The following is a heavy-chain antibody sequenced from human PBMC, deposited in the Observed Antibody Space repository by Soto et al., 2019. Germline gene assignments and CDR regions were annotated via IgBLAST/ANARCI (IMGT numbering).Heavy chain of an antibody. CDR2: IYYSGST. Sequence: SETLSLTCTVSGGSISSYYWRWIRQPPGKGLEWIGYIYYSGSTNYNPSLKSRVTISVDTSKNQFSLKLSSVTAADTAVYYCARSGYCSGGSCYIPFDYSGQGTLVTVSS. CDR1: GGSISSYY. CDR3: ARSGYCSGGSCYIPFDY. V-gene: IGHV4-59*01. D-gene: IGHD2-15*01. J-gene: IGHJ4*02.